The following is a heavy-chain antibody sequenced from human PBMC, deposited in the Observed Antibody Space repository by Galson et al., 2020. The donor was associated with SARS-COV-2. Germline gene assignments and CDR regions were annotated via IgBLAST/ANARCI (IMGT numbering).Heavy chain of an antibody. CDR2: ISSNGGST. Sequence: QLGESLKISCAASGFTFSSYAMHWVRQAPGKGLEYVSAISSNGGSTHYPNSVKGRFTISRDNSKNTLYLQMGSLRAEDMAVYYCAREDNYYDSSGYYYQDAFDIWGQGTMVTVSS. V-gene: IGHV3-64*01. J-gene: IGHJ3*02. D-gene: IGHD3-22*01. CDR3: AREDNYYDSSGYYYQDAFDI. CDR1: GFTFSSYA.